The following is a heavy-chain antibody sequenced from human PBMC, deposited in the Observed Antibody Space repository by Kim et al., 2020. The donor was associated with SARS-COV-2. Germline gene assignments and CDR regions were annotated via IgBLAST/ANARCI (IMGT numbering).Heavy chain of an antibody. CDR2: IYYSGST. J-gene: IGHJ6*02. CDR1: GGSISSYY. D-gene: IGHD3-9*01. V-gene: IGHV4-59*01. CDR3: AGAAPGPPGYGSGLRYFDWLSPGYYYHGMDV. Sequence: SETLSLTCTVSGGSISSYYWSWIRQPPGKGLEWIGYIYYSGSTNYNPSLKSRVTISVDTSKNQFSLKLSSVTAADTAVYYCAGAAPGPPGYGSGLRYFDWLSPGYYYHGMDVWGRGTTVTVSS.